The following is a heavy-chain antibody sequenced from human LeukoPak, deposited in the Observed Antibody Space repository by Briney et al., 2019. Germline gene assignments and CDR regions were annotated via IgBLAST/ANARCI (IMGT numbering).Heavy chain of an antibody. J-gene: IGHJ5*02. Sequence: ASVKVSCKASGYTFTGYYMHWVRQAPGQGLEWMGWIDPKTGGTNYAQKFLGRVTMTRDTSISTAYMELSRLRSDDTAVFYCARYPNSGYVEQHSAWGQGTLVTVSS. CDR2: IDPKTGGT. D-gene: IGHD5-12*01. CDR3: ARYPNSGYVEQHSA. V-gene: IGHV1-2*02. CDR1: GYTFTGYY.